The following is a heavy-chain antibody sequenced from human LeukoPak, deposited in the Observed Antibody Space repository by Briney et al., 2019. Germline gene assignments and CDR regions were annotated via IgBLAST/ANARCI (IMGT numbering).Heavy chain of an antibody. J-gene: IGHJ5*02. CDR2: IYYSGST. Sequence: SETLSLTCTVSGGSISSSSYYWGWIRQPPGKGLEWIGSIYYSGSTYYNPSLKSRVTISVDTSKNQFSLKLSSVTAADTAVYYCARRCRSRYFDWPNWFDPWGQGTLVTVSS. D-gene: IGHD3-9*01. V-gene: IGHV4-39*07. CDR3: ARRCRSRYFDWPNWFDP. CDR1: GGSISSSSYY.